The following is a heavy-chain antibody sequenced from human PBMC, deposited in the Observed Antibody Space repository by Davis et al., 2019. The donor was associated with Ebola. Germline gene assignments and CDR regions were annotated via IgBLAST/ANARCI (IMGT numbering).Heavy chain of an antibody. J-gene: IGHJ4*02. D-gene: IGHD3-10*01. CDR2: MNPDTGNT. V-gene: IGHV1-8*02. CDR3: AKNVAETGDFES. CDR1: GYTFTAYY. Sequence: ASVKVSCKASGYTFTAYYMHWVRQATGQGLEWLGWMNPDTGNTGYAQKFQGRVTLTRDTSINTAYMELSSLTSEDTAVYYCAKNVAETGDFESWGQGTLVAVST.